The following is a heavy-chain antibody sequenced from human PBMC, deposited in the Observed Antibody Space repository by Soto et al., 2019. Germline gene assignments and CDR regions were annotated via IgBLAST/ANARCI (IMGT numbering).Heavy chain of an antibody. J-gene: IGHJ4*02. V-gene: IGHV3-74*01. CDR2: IKSDGSYT. D-gene: IGHD3-10*01. Sequence: EVQLVESGGGLVQPGGSLRLSCAVSGFTFSSYWMHWVRQAPGKGLVWVSRIKSDGSYTTYADSVKGRVTISRDNAKNTLYRQMNSLRVEDTAVYYCAREEYGPGSYFDYWGQGTLVTVSS. CDR1: GFTFSSYW. CDR3: AREEYGPGSYFDY.